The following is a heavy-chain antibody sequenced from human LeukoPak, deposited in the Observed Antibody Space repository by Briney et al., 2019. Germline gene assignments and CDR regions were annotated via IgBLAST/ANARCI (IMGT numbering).Heavy chain of an antibody. CDR2: IIPIFGTA. V-gene: IGHV1-69*01. CDR1: GGTFSSYA. D-gene: IGHD1/OR15-1a*01. CDR3: ARERRITGTNGGTYNWFDP. Sequence: GASVKVSCKASGGTFSSYAISWVRQAPGQGLEWMGGIIPIFGTANYAQKFQGRVTITADESTSTAYMELSSLRSEDTAVYYCARERRITGTNGGTYNWFDPWGQGTLVTVSS. J-gene: IGHJ5*02.